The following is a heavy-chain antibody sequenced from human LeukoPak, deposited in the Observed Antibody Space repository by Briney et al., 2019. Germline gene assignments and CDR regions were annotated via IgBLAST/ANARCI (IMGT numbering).Heavy chain of an antibody. CDR2: IYCSGST. Sequence: SETLSLTCTVSGGSISSSSCYWGWIGQPQGQGLEWIGSIYCSGSTYYKPSLKSRVVISVDTSQNQFSLTLSSVTAADTAVYYCARLPAGSGSLSYFDNWGEGTLATVSS. D-gene: IGHD3-10*01. CDR1: GGSISSSSCY. V-gene: IGHV4-39*01. CDR3: ARLPAGSGSLSYFDN. J-gene: IGHJ4*02.